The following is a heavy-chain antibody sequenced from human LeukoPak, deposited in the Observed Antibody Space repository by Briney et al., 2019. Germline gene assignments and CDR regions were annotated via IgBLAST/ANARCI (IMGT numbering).Heavy chain of an antibody. Sequence: ASVKVSCKASGYTFTTYGISWVRQAPGQGLEWMGWINLYNGDTNYAQKLQGRVTMTTDTSTSTAYMELRSLRSDDTAVYYCARVMLWYKFMARGRAMPVGGKGTTAT. J-gene: IGHJ6*03. CDR2: INLYNGDT. D-gene: IGHD3-16*01. CDR1: GYTFTTYG. CDR3: ARVMLWYKFMARGRAMPV. V-gene: IGHV1-18*01.